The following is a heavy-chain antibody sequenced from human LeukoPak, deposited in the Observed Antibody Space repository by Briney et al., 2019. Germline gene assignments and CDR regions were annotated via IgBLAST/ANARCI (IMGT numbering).Heavy chain of an antibody. V-gene: IGHV1-18*01. Sequence: ASVKVSCKASGYTFTSYGISWVRQAPGQGLEWMGWISAYNGNTNYAQKLQGRVTMTTDTSTSTAYMELRSLRSDDTAVYYCARASYYYDSSGYYPRGYWGQGTLVTVSS. CDR3: ARASYYYDSSGYYPRGY. J-gene: IGHJ4*02. D-gene: IGHD3-22*01. CDR1: GYTFTSYG. CDR2: ISAYNGNT.